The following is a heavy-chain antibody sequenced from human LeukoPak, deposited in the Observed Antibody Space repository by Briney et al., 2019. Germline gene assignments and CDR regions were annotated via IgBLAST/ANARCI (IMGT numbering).Heavy chain of an antibody. CDR1: GYTFTSYD. Sequence: GASVKVSCKASGYTFTSYDINWVRQATGQGLEWMGWMNPNSGNTGYAQKFQGRVTMTRNTSISTAYMELSSLRSEDTAVYYCAKDEYSSGWYDQEVGGGLDYWGQGTLVTVSS. CDR2: MNPNSGNT. CDR3: AKDEYSSGWYDQEVGGGLDY. D-gene: IGHD6-19*01. J-gene: IGHJ4*02. V-gene: IGHV1-8*01.